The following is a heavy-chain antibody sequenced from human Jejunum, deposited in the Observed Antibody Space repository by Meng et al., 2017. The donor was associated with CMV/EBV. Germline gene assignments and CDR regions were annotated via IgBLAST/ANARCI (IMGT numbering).Heavy chain of an antibody. D-gene: IGHD3-9*01. Sequence: QITLKESGPTLVQPTQTLTLTSTFSGFSVKTRGVAVGWIRQPPGKALECLALIYWDDDKRYSPSLKSRLTITRDSSRNQVVLTMTNMHPVDTATYFCARTGSYDNFLDSWGQGILVTVSS. CDR3: ARTGSYDNFLDS. CDR2: IYWDDDK. V-gene: IGHV2-5*02. CDR1: GFSVKTRGVA. J-gene: IGHJ4*02.